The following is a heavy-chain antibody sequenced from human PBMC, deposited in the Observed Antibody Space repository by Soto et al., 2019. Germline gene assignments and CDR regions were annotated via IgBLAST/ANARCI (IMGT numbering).Heavy chain of an antibody. J-gene: IGHJ4*02. D-gene: IGHD1-1*01. CDR1: GFTFSSYG. V-gene: IGHV3-33*01. CDR2: IWYDGSNK. Sequence: GGSLRLSCAASGFTFSSYGMHWVRQAPGKGLEWVAVIWYDGSNKYYADSVKGRFTISRDNSKNTLYLQMNSLRAEDTAVYYCARDLGPNEVFDYWGQGTLVTVSS. CDR3: ARDLGPNEVFDY.